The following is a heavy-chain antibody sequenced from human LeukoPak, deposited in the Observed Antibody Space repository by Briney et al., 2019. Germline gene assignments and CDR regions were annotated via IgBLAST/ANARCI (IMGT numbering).Heavy chain of an antibody. CDR3: ARLMVVRGVYYFDY. CDR2: IFPDDSDT. D-gene: IGHD3-10*01. J-gene: IGHJ4*02. CDR1: GYRFNNYW. Sequence: GESLKISCKGSGYRFNNYWIAWVRQMPGKGLDWMGIIFPDDSDTRYSPSFQGHVTISADKSISTACLQWISLKASDTAMYYCARLMVVRGVYYFDYWGQGTLVTVSS. V-gene: IGHV5-51*01.